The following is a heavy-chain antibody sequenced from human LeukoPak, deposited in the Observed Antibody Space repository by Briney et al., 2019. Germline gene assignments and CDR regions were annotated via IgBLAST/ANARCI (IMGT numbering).Heavy chain of an antibody. CDR2: INPNCGGT. V-gene: IGHV1-2*02. D-gene: IGHD3-10*01. J-gene: IGHJ5*02. Sequence: ASVKVSCKASGYTFTGYYMHWVRQAPGQGLEWMGWINPNCGGTNYAQKFQGRVTMTRDTSISTAYMELSRLRSDDTAVYYCAREMEPYGSGSYFVTNWFDPWGQGTLVTVSS. CDR1: GYTFTGYY. CDR3: AREMEPYGSGSYFVTNWFDP.